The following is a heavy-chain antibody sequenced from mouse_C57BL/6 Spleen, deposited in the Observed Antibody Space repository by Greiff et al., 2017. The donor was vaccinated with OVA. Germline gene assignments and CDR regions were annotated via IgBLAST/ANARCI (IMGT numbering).Heavy chain of an antibody. CDR1: GFTFSDYG. J-gene: IGHJ1*03. Sequence: EVQLVESGGGLVKPGGSLKLSCAASGFTFSDYGMHWVRQAPEKGLEWVAYISSGSSTIYYADTVKGRFTISRDNAKNTLFLQMTSLRSEDTAMYYCARRILRKDWYFDVWGTGTTVTVSS. D-gene: IGHD1-1*01. V-gene: IGHV5-17*01. CDR2: ISSGSSTI. CDR3: ARRILRKDWYFDV.